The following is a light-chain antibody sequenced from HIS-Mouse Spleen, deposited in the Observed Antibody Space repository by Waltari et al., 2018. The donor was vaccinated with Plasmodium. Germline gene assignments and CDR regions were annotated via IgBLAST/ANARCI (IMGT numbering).Light chain of an antibody. CDR2: GAS. CDR3: QQYNNWSFT. V-gene: IGKV3-15*01. CDR1: QSVSSN. J-gene: IGKJ3*01. Sequence: EIVMTQSPATLSVSPGARATLSCRANQSVSSNLAWYQQKPGQAPRLLIYGASTRATGIPARFSGSGSGTEFTLTISSLQSEDFAVYYCQQYNNWSFTFGPGTKVDIK.